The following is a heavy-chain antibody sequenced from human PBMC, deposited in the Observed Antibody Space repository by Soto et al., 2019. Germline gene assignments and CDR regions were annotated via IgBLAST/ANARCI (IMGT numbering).Heavy chain of an antibody. J-gene: IGHJ4*02. Sequence: ESVGGVVQPGRSLRLSCAASGFTFSSYAMHWVRQAPGKGLEWVAVISYDGSNKYYADSVKGRFTISRDNSKNTLYLQMNSLRAEDTAVYYCARGRSEGAPTLYFDYWGQGTLVTVSS. D-gene: IGHD1-26*01. CDR2: ISYDGSNK. CDR1: GFTFSSYA. V-gene: IGHV3-30-3*01. CDR3: ARGRSEGAPTLYFDY.